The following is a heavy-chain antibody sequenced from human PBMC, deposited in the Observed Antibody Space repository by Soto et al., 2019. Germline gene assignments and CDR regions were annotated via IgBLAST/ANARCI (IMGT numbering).Heavy chain of an antibody. CDR1: GFIFSGAG. V-gene: IGHV3-73*02. J-gene: IGHJ2*01. Sequence: EVQLVESGGGLVQPGGSLKLSCAASGFIFSGAGIHWVRQASGKGLEWVARIRSNTYSHAPAYAASVKGRFTISRDDSKNTAYLQLNSLRSEDTAVYYCTRPSEDRSGYDWFLELWGRGTLVTVSS. CDR3: TRPSEDRSGYDWFLEL. D-gene: IGHD3-22*01. CDR2: IRSNTYSHAP.